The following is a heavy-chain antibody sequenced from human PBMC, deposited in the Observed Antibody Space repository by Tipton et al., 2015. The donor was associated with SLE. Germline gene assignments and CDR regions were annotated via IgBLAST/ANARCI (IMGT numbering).Heavy chain of an antibody. Sequence: QSGAEVKKPGASVKVSCTASGYTFTSYGISWVRQAPGQGLEWMGWINAYNGNTKYAQKLQGRVTMTTDTSTSTAYMKLRSLRSDDTAVYYCAIAVAGTLFFDYWGQGTLVTVSS. J-gene: IGHJ4*02. CDR2: INAYNGNT. CDR3: AIAVAGTLFFDY. CDR1: GYTFTSYG. V-gene: IGHV1-18*01. D-gene: IGHD6-19*01.